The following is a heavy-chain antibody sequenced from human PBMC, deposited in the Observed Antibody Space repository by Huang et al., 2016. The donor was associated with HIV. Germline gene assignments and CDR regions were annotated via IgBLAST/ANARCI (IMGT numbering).Heavy chain of an antibody. CDR1: GDSVSSASYS. CDR3: VSHGSGTADY. V-gene: IGHV4-61*01. CDR2: IYFSGGT. J-gene: IGHJ4*02. Sequence: QVQLQESGPGLVKPSETLSLSCTFSGDSVSSASYSWSWIRQPPGRGLEWIGYIYFSGGTNYNPSLKSRVTMSIDTSKNQFSLRLSSVTAAYTAVYYCVSHGSGTADYWGQGTLVTVSS. D-gene: IGHD3-10*01.